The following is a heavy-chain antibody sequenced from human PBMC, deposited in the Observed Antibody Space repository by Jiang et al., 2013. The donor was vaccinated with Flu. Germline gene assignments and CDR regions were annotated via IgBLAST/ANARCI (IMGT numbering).Heavy chain of an antibody. CDR1: GFTFTAYY. J-gene: IGHJ4*02. D-gene: IGHD3-22*01. V-gene: IGHV1-2*02. CDR3: ARGHYYDSAGYYYD. CDR2: INPNSGAT. Sequence: SGAEVKQPGASVKVSCKASGFTFTAYYIHWVRQAPGHGLEWMGWINPNSGATKYPYKFRGRVTMTRDTSISTSYMELSRLRSDDTAVYFCARGHYYDSAGYYYDWGQGTLVTVSS.